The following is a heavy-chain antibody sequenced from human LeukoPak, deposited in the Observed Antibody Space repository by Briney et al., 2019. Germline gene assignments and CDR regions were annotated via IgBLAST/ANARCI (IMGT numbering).Heavy chain of an antibody. V-gene: IGHV3-30-3*01. CDR2: MSYDGNNK. J-gene: IGHJ4*02. CDR1: GSTFSTHA. D-gene: IGHD3-3*01. Sequence: SGGSLRLSCAASGSTFSTHAIHWVRQAPGKGLEWVALMSYDGNNKSYADSVKGRFTISRDNSKNTLYLQMNSLRAEDTAVYYCARDQTDDFEGGDYWGQGTLVTVSS. CDR3: ARDQTDDFEGGDY.